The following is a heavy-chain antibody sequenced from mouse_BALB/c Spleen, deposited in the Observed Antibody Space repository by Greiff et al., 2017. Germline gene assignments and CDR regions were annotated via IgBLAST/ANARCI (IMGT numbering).Heavy chain of an antibody. CDR1: GFTFSSYG. V-gene: IGHV5-6-3*01. Sequence: EVQRVESGGGLVQPGGSLKLSCAASGFTFSSYGMSWVRQTPDKRLELVATINSNGGSTYYPDSVKGRFTVSRDNAKNTLYLQMSSLKSEDTAMYYCARGLLRSDYWGQGTTLTVSS. D-gene: IGHD1-1*01. CDR2: INSNGGST. J-gene: IGHJ2*01. CDR3: ARGLLRSDY.